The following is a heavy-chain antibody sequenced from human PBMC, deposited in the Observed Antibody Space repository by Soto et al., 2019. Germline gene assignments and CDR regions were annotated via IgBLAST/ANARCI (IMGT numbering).Heavy chain of an antibody. CDR1: GFTFSSYA. J-gene: IGHJ3*02. CDR2: ISYDGSNK. D-gene: IGHD3-22*01. CDR3: TYDSSGYNGAFDI. V-gene: IGHV3-30-3*01. Sequence: QVQLVESGGGVVQPGRSLRLSCAASGFTFSSYAIHWVRQAPGKGLEWVAVISYDGSNKYYADSVKGRFTISRDNSKNTLYLQMNSLRAEDTAVYYCTYDSSGYNGAFDIWGQGTMVTVSS.